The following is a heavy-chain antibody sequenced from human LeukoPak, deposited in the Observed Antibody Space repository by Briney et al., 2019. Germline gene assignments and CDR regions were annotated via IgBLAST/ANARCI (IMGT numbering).Heavy chain of an antibody. Sequence: GGSLRLSCVASGFTFSSYWMSWVRQAPGKGLEWVANIEQDGSEKYSVDSGKGRFTISRDNAKNVLYLQMNSMRAEDTAVYYCARGLAPLSLSLNYDILTGPFDYWGQGTLVTVSS. CDR2: IEQDGSEK. V-gene: IGHV3-7*01. CDR3: ARGLAPLSLSLNYDILTGPFDY. D-gene: IGHD3-9*01. J-gene: IGHJ4*02. CDR1: GFTFSSYW.